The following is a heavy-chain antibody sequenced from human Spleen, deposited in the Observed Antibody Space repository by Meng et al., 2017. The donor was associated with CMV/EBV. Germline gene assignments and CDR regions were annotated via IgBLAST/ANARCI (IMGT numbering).Heavy chain of an antibody. CDR1: GDSVSSGLKF. CDR3: ARASATFLPDS. D-gene: IGHD3-16*01. Sequence: CNVSGDSVSSGLKFWSWIRQSPGEGLEWIGYIYSGRKTNYNPSLESRVTISLDTSKNHFSLRLNSVTTADTAVYYCARASATFLPDSWGQGTLVTVSS. J-gene: IGHJ5*01. CDR2: IYSGRKT. V-gene: IGHV4-61*01.